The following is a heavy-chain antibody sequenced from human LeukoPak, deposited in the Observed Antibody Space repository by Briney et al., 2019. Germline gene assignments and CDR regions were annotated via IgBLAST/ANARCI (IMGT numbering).Heavy chain of an antibody. V-gene: IGHV5-51*01. D-gene: IGHD2-21*01. Sequence: GESLKISCKASGYTFNAYWIAWVRQMPGKGLEWMGMIYPGDSDTRYGPSFQGQVTISADKPVSTAYLQLNTLKASDTAMYYCAGLSPRSPYYYMDVWGKGTTVTVSS. CDR3: AGLSPRSPYYYMDV. CDR1: GYTFNAYW. J-gene: IGHJ6*03. CDR2: IYPGDSDT.